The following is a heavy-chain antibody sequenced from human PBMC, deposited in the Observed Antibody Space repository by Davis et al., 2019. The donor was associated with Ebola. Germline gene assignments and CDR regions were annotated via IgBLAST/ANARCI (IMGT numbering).Heavy chain of an antibody. CDR1: GYTFTAFA. CDR3: AREGGPVTAQDPPDYLNH. V-gene: IGHV1-3*01. Sequence: ASVKVSCKASGYTFTAFALHWVRQAPGQGLEWMGWINAGNGDTRYSQKFQDRVTINPDTSATTLYMELSSLTSEDTAVYYCAREGGPVTAQDPPDYLNHWGQGTLVTVSS. D-gene: IGHD2-21*02. J-gene: IGHJ4*02. CDR2: INAGNGDT.